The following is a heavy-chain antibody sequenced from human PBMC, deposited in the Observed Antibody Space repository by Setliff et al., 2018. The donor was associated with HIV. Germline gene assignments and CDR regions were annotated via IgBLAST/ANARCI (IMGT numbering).Heavy chain of an antibody. CDR1: SGSTSTTY. D-gene: IGHD3-10*01. CDR2: NSYTWST. J-gene: IGHJ3*02. CDR3: ARARTHYFGNNKSSWPDVFDS. Sequence: SETLSLTCTVSSGSTSTTYWTWIRQPPGKGLEYIGHNSYTWSTDYNPSLNGRVTISIGMSKSQLSLKLNSVTAAGPAVYYCARARTHYFGNNKSSWPDVFDSWRLGTMVTVSS. V-gene: IGHV4-59*01.